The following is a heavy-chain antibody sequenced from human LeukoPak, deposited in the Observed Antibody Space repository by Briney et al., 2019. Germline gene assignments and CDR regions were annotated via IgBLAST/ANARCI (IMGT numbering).Heavy chain of an antibody. V-gene: IGHV3-23*01. CDR2: ISGSGGET. Sequence: PGGSLRLSCAASRFTFRNYAMNWVRQAPGKGLEWVSQISGSGGETYYADSVKGRFTISRDNTENTLYLQMNSLRAEDTALYYCAKIHTGVVVPAVIVWGQGTLVTVSS. D-gene: IGHD2-2*01. CDR3: AKIHTGVVVPAVIV. CDR1: RFTFRNYA. J-gene: IGHJ4*02.